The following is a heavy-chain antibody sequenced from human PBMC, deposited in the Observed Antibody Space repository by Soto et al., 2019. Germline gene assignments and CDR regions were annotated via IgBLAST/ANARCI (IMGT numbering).Heavy chain of an antibody. Sequence: QEQLLESGGGLVKPGGSLRLSCAASGFNLDDYAMSWVRQAPGKGLEYLSYISSLNQYNNYADSVKGRFTISIDKAKKSLELQMSSLRSDDTAVYCCVRLVSRRYFDFWGRGTLVSVSS. CDR1: GFNLDDYA. V-gene: IGHV3-11*03. J-gene: IGHJ4*02. CDR3: VRLVSRRYFDF. CDR2: ISSLNQYN.